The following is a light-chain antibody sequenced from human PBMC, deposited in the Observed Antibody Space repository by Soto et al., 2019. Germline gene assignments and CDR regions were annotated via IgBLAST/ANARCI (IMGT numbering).Light chain of an antibody. CDR2: HVS. Sequence: QSALTQPASVSGSPGQSITISCTGTSSDVGSYTYVSWYQHHPGKAPKLMIYHVSNRPSGVSNRFSGSKSGNTASLTISGLQAEDEADYYCSSYTDSSPFVFGTGTRSPS. V-gene: IGLV2-14*03. CDR1: SSDVGSYTY. CDR3: SSYTDSSPFV. J-gene: IGLJ1*01.